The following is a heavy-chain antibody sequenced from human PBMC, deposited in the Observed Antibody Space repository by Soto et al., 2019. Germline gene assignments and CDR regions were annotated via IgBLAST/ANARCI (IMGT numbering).Heavy chain of an antibody. CDR2: ISSSSSYI. CDR1: GFTFSSYS. Sequence: EVQLVESGGGLVKPGGSLRLSCAASGFTFSSYSMNWVRQAPGKGLEWVSSISSSSSYIYYADSVKGRFTISRDNAKNSLYLQMNSLRAEDTAVYYCARDKFGSGYDYGAFDIWGRGTMVTVSS. J-gene: IGHJ3*02. V-gene: IGHV3-21*01. CDR3: ARDKFGSGYDYGAFDI. D-gene: IGHD5-12*01.